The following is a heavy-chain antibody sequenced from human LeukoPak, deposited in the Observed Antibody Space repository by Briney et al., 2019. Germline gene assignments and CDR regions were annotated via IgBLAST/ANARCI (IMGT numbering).Heavy chain of an antibody. J-gene: IGHJ3*02. D-gene: IGHD2-21*02. Sequence: GGCLRLSSAASGFTSSSYSMNWVRHAPGKGLGWGSSIISSSSYIYYTDSVKGRFTISRDNAKNSLYLQMNSLRAEDTAVYYCASAVVVTAGRAFDIWGQGTMVTVSS. CDR1: GFTSSSYS. CDR3: ASAVVVTAGRAFDI. CDR2: IISSSSYI. V-gene: IGHV3-21*01.